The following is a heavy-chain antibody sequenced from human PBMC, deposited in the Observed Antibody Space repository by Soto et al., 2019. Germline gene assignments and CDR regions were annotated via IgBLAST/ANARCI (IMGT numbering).Heavy chain of an antibody. J-gene: IGHJ1*01. V-gene: IGHV4-31*03. CDR3: ATRSSPYAEYFQH. Sequence: QVQLQESGPGLVKPSQTLSLTCTVSGGSISSGGSYWTWIRQPPGKGLEWVGYIYYSGGTYYNPSLKSRLTISVDTSKNQFSLMLSSLTAEDTAVYYCATRSSPYAEYFQHWGQGTLVTVSS. D-gene: IGHD1-26*01. CDR1: GGSISSGGSY. CDR2: IYYSGGT.